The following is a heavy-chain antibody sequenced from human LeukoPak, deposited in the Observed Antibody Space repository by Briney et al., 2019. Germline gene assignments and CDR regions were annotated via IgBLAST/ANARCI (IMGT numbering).Heavy chain of an antibody. Sequence: ASVKVSCKASGYTFTSYAMHWVRQAPGQRLEWMGWINAGNGNTKYSQKFQGRVTITRDTSASTAYMEVSSLRSEDTAVYYCVREGYSNSWYRSWGQGTLVTVSS. V-gene: IGHV1-3*01. J-gene: IGHJ5*02. D-gene: IGHD6-13*01. CDR3: VREGYSNSWYRS. CDR2: INAGNGNT. CDR1: GYTFTSYA.